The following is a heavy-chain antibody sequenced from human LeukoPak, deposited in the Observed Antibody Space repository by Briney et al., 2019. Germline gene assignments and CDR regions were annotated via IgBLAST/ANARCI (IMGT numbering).Heavy chain of an antibody. D-gene: IGHD1-26*01. J-gene: IGHJ4*02. Sequence: ASVKVSCKASGYTFTSYCISWVRQAPGQGLEWMGWISAYNGNTNYAQKLQGRVTMTTDTSTSTAYMELRSLRSDDTAVYYCARTVVGATHEAFDYWGQGTLVTVSS. CDR3: ARTVVGATHEAFDY. CDR1: GYTFTSYC. V-gene: IGHV1-18*01. CDR2: ISAYNGNT.